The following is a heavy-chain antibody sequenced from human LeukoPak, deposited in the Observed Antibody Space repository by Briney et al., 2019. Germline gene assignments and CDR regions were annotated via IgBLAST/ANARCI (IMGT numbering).Heavy chain of an antibody. J-gene: IGHJ4*02. CDR3: ARDGGRVSWFGELPSGE. CDR1: GFTFSSYW. CDR2: IKQDGSEK. V-gene: IGHV3-7*01. D-gene: IGHD3-10*01. Sequence: QSGGSLRLSCAASGFTFSSYWMSWVRQAPGKGLEWVANIKQDGSEKYYVDSVKGRFTISRDNAKNSLYLQMNSLRAEDTAVYYCARDGGRVSWFGELPSGEWGQETLVTVSS.